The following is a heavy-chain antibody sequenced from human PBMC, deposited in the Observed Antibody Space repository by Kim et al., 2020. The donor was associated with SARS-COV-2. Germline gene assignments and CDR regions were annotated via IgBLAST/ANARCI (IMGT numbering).Heavy chain of an antibody. J-gene: IGHJ4*02. V-gene: IGHV3-49*04. Sequence: GGSLRLSCTASGFTFGDYAMSWVRQAPGKGLEWVGFIRSKAYGGTTEYAASVKGRFTISRDDSKSIAYLQMNSLKTEDTAVYYCTSGVAAAGIALDCWGQGTLVTVSS. CDR2: IRSKAYGGTT. D-gene: IGHD6-13*01. CDR3: TSGVAAAGIALDC. CDR1: GFTFGDYA.